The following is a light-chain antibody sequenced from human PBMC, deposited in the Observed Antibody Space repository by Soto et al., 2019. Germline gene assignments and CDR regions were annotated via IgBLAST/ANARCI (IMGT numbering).Light chain of an antibody. J-gene: IGKJ4*01. V-gene: IGKV2-28*01. CDR1: QSLLHSNGYNY. CDR2: LGS. CDR3: MQALQTPLT. Sequence: DIVMTQSPLSLPVTPGEPASISCRSSQSLLHSNGYNYLDWYLQKPGQSPQLLIYLGSNRASGVHDRFSGSGSGTDFILKISRVEAEDVGVYYCMQALQTPLTFGGGTKVEIK.